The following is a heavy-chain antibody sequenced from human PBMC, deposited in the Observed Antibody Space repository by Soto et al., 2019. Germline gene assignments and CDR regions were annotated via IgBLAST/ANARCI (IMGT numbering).Heavy chain of an antibody. J-gene: IGHJ6*02. CDR3: AREEGQWPLRIGMDV. D-gene: IGHD6-19*01. CDR1: GDTVSSNSAA. CDR2: TYYRSNRGS. Sequence: QVQLQQSGPGLVKPSQTLSLTCAISGDTVSSNSAAWNWIRQSPSRGLEWLGRTYYRSNRGSDYAVSVKGRITIKSDTSKNQFSLQLNSVTPEDTAVYYCAREEGQWPLRIGMDVWGQGTTVTVSS. V-gene: IGHV6-1*01.